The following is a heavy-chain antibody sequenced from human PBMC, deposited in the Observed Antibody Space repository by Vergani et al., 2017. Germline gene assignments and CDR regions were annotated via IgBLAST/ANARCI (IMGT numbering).Heavy chain of an antibody. J-gene: IGHJ6*02. CDR1: GFTFSSYG. CDR3: ANLIYYDSSGYYSYYYYGMDV. Sequence: QVQLVESGGGVVQPGRSLRLSCAASGFTFSSYGMHWVRQAPGKGLEWVAIIRYDGSNKYYADSVKGRFTISRDNSKNTLYLQMNSLRAEYTAVYYCANLIYYDSSGYYSYYYYGMDVWGQGTTVTVSS. V-gene: IGHV3-30*02. D-gene: IGHD3-22*01. CDR2: IRYDGSNK.